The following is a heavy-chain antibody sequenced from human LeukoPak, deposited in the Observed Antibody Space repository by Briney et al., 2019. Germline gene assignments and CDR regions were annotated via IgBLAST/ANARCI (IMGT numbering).Heavy chain of an antibody. Sequence: PGGSLRLSCAAFGFTFSSYAMHWVRQAPGKGLEWVAVISYDGSNKYYADSVKGRFTISRDNAKNSLYLQMNSLRAEDTAVYYCARAIGQRWLQLTGDYWGQGTLVTVSS. V-gene: IGHV3-30-3*01. CDR2: ISYDGSNK. J-gene: IGHJ4*02. D-gene: IGHD5-24*01. CDR3: ARAIGQRWLQLTGDY. CDR1: GFTFSSYA.